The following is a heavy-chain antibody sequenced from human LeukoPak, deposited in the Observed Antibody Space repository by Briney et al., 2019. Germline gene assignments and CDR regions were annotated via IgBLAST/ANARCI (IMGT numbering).Heavy chain of an antibody. CDR3: ARALGVIRDYYYYYMDV. CDR2: MNPNSGNT. J-gene: IGHJ6*03. CDR1: GYTFTSYD. V-gene: IGHV1-8*03. D-gene: IGHD7-27*01. Sequence: ASVKVSCKASGYTFTSYDINWVRQATGQGLGWMGWMNPNSGNTGYAQKFQGRVTITRNTSISTAYMELSSLRSEDTAVYYCARALGVIRDYYYYYMDVWGKGTTVTVSS.